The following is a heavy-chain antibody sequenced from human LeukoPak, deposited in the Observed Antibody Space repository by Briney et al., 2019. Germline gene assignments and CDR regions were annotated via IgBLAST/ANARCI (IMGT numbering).Heavy chain of an antibody. CDR1: GYTLTELS. CDR2: FDPEDGET. CDR3: ATVGYCSSASCSDYYGVDV. V-gene: IGHV1-24*01. J-gene: IGHJ6*02. D-gene: IGHD2-2*01. Sequence: GASVKASCKVSGYTLTELSMHWVRQAPGKGLEWMGGFDPEDGETIYAQKFQGRVTMTEDTSTATAYMELSSLRSEDTAVYYCATVGYCSSASCSDYYGVDVWGQGTTVTVSS.